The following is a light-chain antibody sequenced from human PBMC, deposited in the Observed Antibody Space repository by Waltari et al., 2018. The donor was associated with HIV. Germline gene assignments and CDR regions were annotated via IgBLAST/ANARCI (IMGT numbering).Light chain of an antibody. J-gene: IGLJ2*01. CDR3: SSFTTSITVV. CDR2: DVS. CDR1: SSDVGNYNE. Sequence: QSALTQPPSVSGSLGQSVTISCTGTSSDVGNYNEVSWYQQSPGTAPKLMIYDVSNRRSGVPDRFSGSKSGNTASRTISGLQAEDEADYYCSSFTTSITVVFGGGTKLTVL. V-gene: IGLV2-18*02.